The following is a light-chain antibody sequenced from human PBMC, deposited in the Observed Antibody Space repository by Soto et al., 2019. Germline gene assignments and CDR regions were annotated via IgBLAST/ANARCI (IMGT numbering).Light chain of an antibody. V-gene: IGKV3-20*01. Sequence: EIVLTQSPGILSLSPGERATLSCRASQTVTGSYLAWYQQKPGQAPRLLIYGASNRATGIPDRFSGSGSGTDFTLTISRLEPEDFAVYYCQQCGPSLKYTFGQGTTLEIK. CDR2: GAS. CDR1: QTVTGSY. J-gene: IGKJ2*01. CDR3: QQCGPSLKYT.